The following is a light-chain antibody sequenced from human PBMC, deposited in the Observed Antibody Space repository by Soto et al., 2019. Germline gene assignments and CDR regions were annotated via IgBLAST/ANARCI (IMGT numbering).Light chain of an antibody. CDR1: QGVSSY. Sequence: EIVLTQSPATLSLSPGERATLSCRASQGVSSYLAWYQQKPGQAPRLLIYDASNRATGIPARFSGSGPGTDFTLTISSLEPEDFAVYYCQQRSNWQETFGPGTKVDSK. J-gene: IGKJ3*01. CDR2: DAS. V-gene: IGKV3D-11*01. CDR3: QQRSNWQET.